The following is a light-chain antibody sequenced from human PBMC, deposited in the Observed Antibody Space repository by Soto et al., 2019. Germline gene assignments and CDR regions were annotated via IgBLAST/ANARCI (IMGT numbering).Light chain of an antibody. Sequence: QSVLTQPASVSGSPGQSITISCTGTTRDVGGYNYVSWYQQHPDKAPKLMIYEVTNRPSGVSNRFSGSKSGNTASLTISGLQAEDEADYYCSSYTSSDTLVVFGTGTKLTVL. CDR2: EVT. CDR1: TRDVGGYNY. J-gene: IGLJ1*01. CDR3: SSYTSSDTLVV. V-gene: IGLV2-14*01.